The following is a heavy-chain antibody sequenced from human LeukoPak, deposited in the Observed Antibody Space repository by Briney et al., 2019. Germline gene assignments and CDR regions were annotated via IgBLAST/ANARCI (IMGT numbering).Heavy chain of an antibody. CDR2: IRYDGSNK. D-gene: IGHD2-15*01. V-gene: IGHV3-30*02. J-gene: IGHJ3*02. CDR3: AKAFLDCSGGSCYPDAFDI. CDR1: GFTFSSYG. Sequence: GGSLRLSCAASGFTFSSYGMHWVRQAPGKGLEWVAFIRYDGSNKYYADSVKGRFTISRDNSKNTLYLQMNSLRAEDTAVYYCAKAFLDCSGGSCYPDAFDIWGQGTMVTVSS.